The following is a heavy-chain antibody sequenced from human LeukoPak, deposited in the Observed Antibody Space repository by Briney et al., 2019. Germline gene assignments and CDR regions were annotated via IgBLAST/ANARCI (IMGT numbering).Heavy chain of an antibody. J-gene: IGHJ4*02. CDR1: GGTFSDYT. D-gene: IGHD5-18*01. CDR2: IIPIVDIP. CDR3: ASLPVDTSMVSNY. V-gene: IGHV1-69*02. Sequence: SVKVSCKASGGTFSDYTINWVRQAPGQGLEWMGRIIPIVDIPNYAQKFQGRVTITADKSTSTAYMELSSLRSEDTAVYYCASLPVDTSMVSNYWGQGTLVTVSS.